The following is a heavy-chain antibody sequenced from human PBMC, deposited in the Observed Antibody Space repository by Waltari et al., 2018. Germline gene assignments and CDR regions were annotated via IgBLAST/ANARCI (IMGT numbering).Heavy chain of an antibody. J-gene: IGHJ4*02. CDR2: ISGDSRFI. CDR3: ARDRRGYFDY. V-gene: IGHV3-21*01. Sequence: EVQLVESGGGLVKPGGSLRLSCEASGFTFSGYSMNWVRQAPGKGLEWVSSISGDSRFIYYADSVNGRFTISSDDAKNSLYLQMNSRRVEDTAVYYCARDRRGYFDYWGPGTLVSVSS. D-gene: IGHD3-16*01. CDR1: GFTFSGYS.